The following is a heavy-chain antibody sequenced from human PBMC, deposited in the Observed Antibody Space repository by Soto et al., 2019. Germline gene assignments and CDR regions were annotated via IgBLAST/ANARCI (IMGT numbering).Heavy chain of an antibody. CDR3: ARDRGYYDSSGYYHDD. CDR2: ISSSGSYT. Sequence: GGSLRLSCAGSGFIFSDYYMSWIRQVPGKGLEWISYISSSGSYTNYADSVKGRFTISRDSVKNSLYLQMNSLSPEDTAVYHCARDRGYYDSSGYYHDDWGQGTLVTVSS. J-gene: IGHJ4*02. CDR1: GFIFSDYY. V-gene: IGHV3-11*05. D-gene: IGHD3-22*01.